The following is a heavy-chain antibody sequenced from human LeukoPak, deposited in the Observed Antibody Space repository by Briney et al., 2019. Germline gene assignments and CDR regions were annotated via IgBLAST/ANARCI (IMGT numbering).Heavy chain of an antibody. CDR2: INHSGST. Sequence: PSETLSLTCAVYGGSFSGYYWSWIRQLLGKGLEWIGEINHSGSTNYNPSLKSRVTISVDTSKNQFSLKLSSVTAADTAVYYCARDAYSSGWSDFDYWGQGTLVTVSS. D-gene: IGHD6-19*01. J-gene: IGHJ4*02. V-gene: IGHV4-34*01. CDR1: GGSFSGYY. CDR3: ARDAYSSGWSDFDY.